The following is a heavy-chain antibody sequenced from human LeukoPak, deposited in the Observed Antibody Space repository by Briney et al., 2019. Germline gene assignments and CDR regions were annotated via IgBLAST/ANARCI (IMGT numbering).Heavy chain of an antibody. CDR2: MNPNSGNT. CDR3: ARGERIAADLEYFQH. J-gene: IGHJ1*01. CDR1: GYTFTSYD. Sequence: ASVKVSCKASGYTFTSYDINWVRQATGQGLEWMGWMNPNSGNTGYAQKFQGRVTMTRNTSISTAYMELSSLRSEDTAVYYCARGERIAADLEYFQHWGQGTLVTVSS. V-gene: IGHV1-8*01. D-gene: IGHD6-13*01.